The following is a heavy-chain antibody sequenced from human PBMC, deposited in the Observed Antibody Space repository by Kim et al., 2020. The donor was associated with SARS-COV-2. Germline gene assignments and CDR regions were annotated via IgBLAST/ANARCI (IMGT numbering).Heavy chain of an antibody. Sequence: ASVKVSCKASGYTFTSYAMNWVRQAPGQGLEWMGWINTNTGNPTYAQGFTGRFVFSLDTSVSTAYLQISSLKAEDTAVYYCAVLLWFGELSQYGMDVWGQGTTVTVFS. V-gene: IGHV7-4-1*02. CDR3: AVLLWFGELSQYGMDV. J-gene: IGHJ6*02. D-gene: IGHD3-10*01. CDR1: GYTFTSYA. CDR2: INTNTGNP.